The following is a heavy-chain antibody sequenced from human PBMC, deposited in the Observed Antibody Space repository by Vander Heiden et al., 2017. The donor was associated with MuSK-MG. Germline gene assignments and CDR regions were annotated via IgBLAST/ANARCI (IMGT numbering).Heavy chain of an antibody. CDR1: GFPFDDHA. CDR2: ISWNSGSI. D-gene: IGHD1-26*01. J-gene: IGHJ3*02. Sequence: EVQLVESGGGLVQPGRSLSPSCAASGFPFDDHAMHWVRQAPGKGLEWVSGISWNSGSIGYADSVKGRFTISRDNAKNSLYLEMNSLRAEDTALCYCAKDNAGIVGATTSAFDIWGQGTMVTVSS. V-gene: IGHV3-9*01. CDR3: AKDNAGIVGATTSAFDI.